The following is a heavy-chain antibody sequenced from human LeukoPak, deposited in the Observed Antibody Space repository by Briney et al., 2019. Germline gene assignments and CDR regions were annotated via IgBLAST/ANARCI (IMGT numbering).Heavy chain of an antibody. J-gene: IGHJ4*02. D-gene: IGHD3-22*01. CDR1: GFTFSSYE. CDR2: ISSSGSTI. Sequence: GGSLRLSCAASGFTFSSYEMNWVRQAPGKGLEWVSCISSSGSTICYADSVKGRFTISRDNAKNSLYLQMNSLRAEDTAVYYCARGITMIVVANFAFDYWGQGTLVTVSS. V-gene: IGHV3-48*03. CDR3: ARGITMIVVANFAFDY.